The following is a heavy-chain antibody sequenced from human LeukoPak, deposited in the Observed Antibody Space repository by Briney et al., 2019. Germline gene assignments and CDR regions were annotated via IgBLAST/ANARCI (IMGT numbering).Heavy chain of an antibody. Sequence: SVKVSCKASGYTFTSYDINWVRQATGQGLEWMGGIIPIFGTANYAQKFQGRVTITTDESTSAAYMELSSLRSEDTAVYYCARGVNFLVARGGAFDIWGQGTMVTVSS. CDR1: GYTFTSYD. D-gene: IGHD2-15*01. CDR3: ARGVNFLVARGGAFDI. V-gene: IGHV1-69*05. CDR2: IIPIFGTA. J-gene: IGHJ3*02.